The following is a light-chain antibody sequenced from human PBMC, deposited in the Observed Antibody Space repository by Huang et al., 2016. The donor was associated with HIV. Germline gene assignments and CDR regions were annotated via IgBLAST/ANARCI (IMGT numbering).Light chain of an antibody. V-gene: IGKV3-11*01. CDR3: QQRSNWPHT. CDR1: QSVNNF. Sequence: EIVLTQSPATLSLSPGERATLSCRASQSVNNFISWHQHKPGQAPRLLIYDASNRAAGSPARFSGSGSGTDFTLTISSLEPEDSAVYYCQQRSNWPHTFGQGTKLEIK. J-gene: IGKJ2*01. CDR2: DAS.